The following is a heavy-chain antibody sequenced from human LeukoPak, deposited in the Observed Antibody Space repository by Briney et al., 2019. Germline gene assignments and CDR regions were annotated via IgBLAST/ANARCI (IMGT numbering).Heavy chain of an antibody. CDR2: ISGSGQYI. CDR1: GFTFNSFT. J-gene: IGHJ4*02. Sequence: GGSLRPSCAASGFTFNSFTMNWVRQAPGKGLEWLSSISGSGQYIYYADSLKGRLTISRDNAKDSLYLQLNSLRAEDTSVYYCARGGYNSAFLDSWGQGTLVSVS. CDR3: ARGGYNSAFLDS. D-gene: IGHD6-19*01. V-gene: IGHV3-21*01.